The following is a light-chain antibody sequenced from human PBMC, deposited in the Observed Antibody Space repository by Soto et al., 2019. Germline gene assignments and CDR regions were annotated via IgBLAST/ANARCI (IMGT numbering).Light chain of an antibody. CDR2: AAS. V-gene: IGKV1-39*01. CDR1: QSISSY. J-gene: IGKJ1*01. Sequence: DIQMTQSPSSLSASVGDRVTITCRASQSISSYLNWYKQKPGKAPKLLIYAASSLQSGVPSRFSGSESGTDFTLTNSSLQPEVFATYYCQQSYSTRWTFGQGTKVEI. CDR3: QQSYSTRWT.